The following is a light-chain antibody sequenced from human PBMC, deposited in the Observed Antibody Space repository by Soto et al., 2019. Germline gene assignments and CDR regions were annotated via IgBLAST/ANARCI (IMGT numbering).Light chain of an antibody. CDR3: QQPSDRPLT. CDR2: DAS. J-gene: IGKJ4*01. CDR1: QSIRNY. V-gene: IGKV3-11*01. Sequence: EIVLTLYTATLSLSPGERATLSCRASQSIRNYLAWYQQKPGQAPRLLIYDASNRATGIPARFSGSGSGTDFTLTISSLEPEDVAVYYCQQPSDRPLTFGGGTKVDIK.